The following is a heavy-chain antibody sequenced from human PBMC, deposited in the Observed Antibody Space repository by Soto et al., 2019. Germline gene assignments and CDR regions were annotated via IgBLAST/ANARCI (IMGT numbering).Heavy chain of an antibody. Sequence: SSVQVSCQASGSTFPSYFLHWVRQAPGQGLEWMGGIIPIFGTANYAQKFQGRVTITADESTSTAYMELSSLRSEDTAVYYCARVRLGYCSSTSCYGGEQYYYYGMDVWGQGTTVTVSS. J-gene: IGHJ6*02. D-gene: IGHD2-2*01. V-gene: IGHV1-69*13. CDR1: GSTFPSYF. CDR2: IIPIFGTA. CDR3: ARVRLGYCSSTSCYGGEQYYYYGMDV.